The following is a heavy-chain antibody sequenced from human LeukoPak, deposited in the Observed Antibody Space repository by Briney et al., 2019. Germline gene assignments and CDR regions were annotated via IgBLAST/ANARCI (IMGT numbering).Heavy chain of an antibody. CDR2: ISSSSSTI. CDR1: GFTFSTDR. J-gene: IGHJ4*02. V-gene: IGHV3-48*02. D-gene: IGHD4-11*01. CDR3: ARESNSLDY. Sequence: PGGSLRLSCAASGFTFSTDRMNWVRQAPGKGLEWVSYISSSSSTIYYADSVKGRFTISRDNAKSSLYLQMNSLRDEDTAVYYCARESNSLDYWGQGTLVTVSS.